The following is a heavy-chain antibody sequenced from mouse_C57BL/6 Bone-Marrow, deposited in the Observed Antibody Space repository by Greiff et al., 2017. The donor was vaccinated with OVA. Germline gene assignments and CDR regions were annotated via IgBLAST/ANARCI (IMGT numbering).Heavy chain of an antibody. V-gene: IGHV14-4*01. CDR3: TTGLSGYYYAMDY. J-gene: IGHJ4*01. CDR1: GFNIKDDY. Sequence: EVKLMESGAELVRPGASVTLSCTASGFNIKDDYMHWVTQRPEQGLEWIGWIYPENGDPAYASQFPGKATITADSSSNTAYLQLSSLTSEDTAVYYCTTGLSGYYYAMDYWGQGTSVTVSS. CDR2: IYPENGDP. D-gene: IGHD1-3*01.